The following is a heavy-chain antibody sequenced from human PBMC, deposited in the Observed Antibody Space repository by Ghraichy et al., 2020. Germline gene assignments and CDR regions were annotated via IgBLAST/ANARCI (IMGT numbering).Heavy chain of an antibody. J-gene: IGHJ4*02. CDR1: GGSFSGYY. V-gene: IGHV4-34*01. Sequence: SETLSLTCAVYGGSFSGYYWSWIRQPPGKGLEWIGEINHSGSTNYNPSLKSRVTISVDTSKNQFSLKLTSVTAADTAVYYCARVPGSVVPSSRRNDYWGQGTLVTVS. D-gene: IGHD2-2*01. CDR2: INHSGST. CDR3: ARVPGSVVPSSRRNDY.